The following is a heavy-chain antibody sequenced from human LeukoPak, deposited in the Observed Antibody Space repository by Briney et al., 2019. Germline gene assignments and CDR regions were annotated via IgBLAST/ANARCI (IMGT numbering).Heavy chain of an antibody. V-gene: IGHV4-31*03. CDR1: GGSISSGGYY. CDR2: IYHSGST. CDR3: VRPRNYAFDI. J-gene: IGHJ3*02. Sequence: PSETLSLTCTVSGGSISSGGYYWSWIRQHPGKGLEWIGYIYHSGSTYYDPSLKSRVTTSVDTSKNQFSLKLTSLTAADTAVYYCVRPRNYAFDIWGQGTMVTVSS.